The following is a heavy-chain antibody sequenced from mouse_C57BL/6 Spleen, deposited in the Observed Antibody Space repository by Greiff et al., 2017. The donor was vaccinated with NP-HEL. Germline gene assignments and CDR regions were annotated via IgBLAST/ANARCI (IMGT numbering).Heavy chain of an antibody. CDR3: VRQYGNYVGDAMDY. V-gene: IGHV10-1*01. D-gene: IGHD2-1*01. CDR1: GFSFNTYA. Sequence: EVQLVESGGGLVQPKGSLKLSCAASGFSFNTYAMNWVRQAPGKGLEWVARIRSKSNNYATYYADSVKDRFTISRDDSESMLYLQMNNLKTEDTAMYYCVRQYGNYVGDAMDYWGQGTSVTVSS. J-gene: IGHJ4*01. CDR2: IRSKSNNYAT.